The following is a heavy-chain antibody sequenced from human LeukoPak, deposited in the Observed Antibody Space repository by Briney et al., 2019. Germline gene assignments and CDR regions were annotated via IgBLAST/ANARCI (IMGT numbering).Heavy chain of an antibody. V-gene: IGHV4-30-4*02. D-gene: IGHD6-19*01. Sequence: SETLSLTCTVSGGSISSGDYYWSWIRQPPGKGLEWIGYIYYGGSTYYNPSLKSRVTISVDTSKNQFSLKLSSVTAADTAVYYCARDPDSSGWEFDYWGQGTLVTVSS. CDR2: IYYGGST. CDR3: ARDPDSSGWEFDY. CDR1: GGSISSGDYY. J-gene: IGHJ4*02.